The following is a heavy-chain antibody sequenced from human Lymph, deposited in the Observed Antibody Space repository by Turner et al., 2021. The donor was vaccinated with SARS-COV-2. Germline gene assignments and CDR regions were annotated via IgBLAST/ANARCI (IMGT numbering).Heavy chain of an antibody. Sequence: EVQLVESGRGLVQRGVSLTLLCTAAGLTFSSDAMSWVRQAPVKGLGWAPANGGGGGYTYYGDAVKDRLAIARDKSKNTRYLSKNSLRAEDTAVYVCAKGVRWSMIVVVTPYFDYWGQGTLVTVSS. D-gene: IGHD3-22*01. CDR1: GLTFSSDA. CDR2: NGGGGGYT. J-gene: IGHJ4*02. CDR3: AKGVRWSMIVVVTPYFDY. V-gene: IGHV3-23*04.